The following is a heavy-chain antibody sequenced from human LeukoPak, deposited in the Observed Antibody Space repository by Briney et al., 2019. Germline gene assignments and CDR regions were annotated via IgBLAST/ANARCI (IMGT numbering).Heavy chain of an antibody. CDR3: ARGTSMITFGGVIPSFDY. D-gene: IGHD3-16*02. CDR2: INHSGST. J-gene: IGHJ4*02. V-gene: IGHV4-34*01. CDR1: GGSFSGYY. Sequence: HSETLSLTCAVYGGSFSGYYWRWIRQPPGKGLEWIGEINHSGSTNYNPSLKSRVTISVDTSKNQFSLKLSSVTAADTAVYYCARGTSMITFGGVIPSFDYWGQGTLVTVSS.